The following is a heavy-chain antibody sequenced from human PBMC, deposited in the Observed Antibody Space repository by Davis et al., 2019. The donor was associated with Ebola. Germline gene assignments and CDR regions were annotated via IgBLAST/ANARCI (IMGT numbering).Heavy chain of an antibody. CDR1: GGSISSYY. Sequence: PGGSLRLSCTVSGGSISSYYWSWIWQPPGKGLDWIGYIYYSGSTNYNPSLKSRVTISVDTSKNQFSLKLSSVTAADTAVYYCARRSGSFGSGEPWDYYYYYMDVWGKGTTVTVSS. J-gene: IGHJ6*03. V-gene: IGHV4-59*08. CDR3: ARRSGSFGSGEPWDYYYYYMDV. CDR2: IYYSGST. D-gene: IGHD2-15*01.